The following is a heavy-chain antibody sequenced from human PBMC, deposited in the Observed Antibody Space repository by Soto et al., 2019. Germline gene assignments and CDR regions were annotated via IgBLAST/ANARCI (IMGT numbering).Heavy chain of an antibody. CDR2: IYYSGST. CDR3: ARNIVLVPAVPFDP. CDR1: GGSISSGDYY. J-gene: IGHJ5*02. V-gene: IGHV4-30-4*01. D-gene: IGHD2-2*01. Sequence: SETLSLTCTVSGGSISSGDYYWSWIRQPPGKGLEWIGYIYYSGSTYYNPSLKSRVTISVDTSKNQFSLKLSSVTAADTAVYYCARNIVLVPAVPFDPWGQGTLVTVSS.